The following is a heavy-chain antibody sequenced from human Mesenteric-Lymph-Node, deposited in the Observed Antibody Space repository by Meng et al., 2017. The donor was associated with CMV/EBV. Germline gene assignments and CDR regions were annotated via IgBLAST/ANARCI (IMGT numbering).Heavy chain of an antibody. CDR2: INPNSGGT. J-gene: IGHJ6*02. Sequence: ASVKVSCKASGYTFTGYYMHWVRQAPGQGLEWMGWINPNSGGTTYAQKLQGRITMTRDTSTSTVYMELSSLRSEDTAVYYCARITPGSSTSDYYYYGMDVWGQGTTVTVSS. CDR1: GYTFTGYY. CDR3: ARITPGSSTSDYYYYGMDV. V-gene: IGHV1-2*02. D-gene: IGHD2-2*01.